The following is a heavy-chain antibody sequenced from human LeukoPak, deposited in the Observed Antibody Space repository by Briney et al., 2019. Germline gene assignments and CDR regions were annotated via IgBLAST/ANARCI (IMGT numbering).Heavy chain of an antibody. D-gene: IGHD1-26*01. CDR2: TYYRSKWYN. J-gene: IGHJ4*02. Sequence: SQTLSLTCAISGDSVSSYSAAWNWIRQSPSRGLEWLVRTYYRSKWYNDYAVSVKSRITINPDTSKNQFSLQLNSVTPEDTAVYFRAKNPRGYSGGDFYFWGQGTPGTVSS. V-gene: IGHV6-1*01. CDR3: AKNPRGYSGGDFYF. CDR1: GDSVSSYSAA.